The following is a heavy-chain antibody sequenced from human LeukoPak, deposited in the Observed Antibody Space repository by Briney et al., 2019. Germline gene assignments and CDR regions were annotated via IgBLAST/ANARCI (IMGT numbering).Heavy chain of an antibody. V-gene: IGHV4-34*01. J-gene: IGHJ5*02. CDR3: ALLRLNWFDP. D-gene: IGHD3-3*01. CDR2: INHSGST. CDR1: GGSFSGYY. Sequence: SETLSLTCAVYGGSFSGYYWSWIRQPPGKGLEWIGEINHSGSTNYNPSLKSRVTISVDTSKNQFSLKLSSVTAADTAVYYCALLRLNWFDPWGQGTLVTVSS.